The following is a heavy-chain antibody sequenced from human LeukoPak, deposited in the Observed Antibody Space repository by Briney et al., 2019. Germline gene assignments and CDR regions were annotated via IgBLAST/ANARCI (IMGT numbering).Heavy chain of an antibody. J-gene: IGHJ3*02. CDR3: ARSWKYYDFWSGYYWTDDAFDI. Sequence: SETLSLTCTVSGGSISSGGYYWSWIRQHPGKGLEWIGYIYYSGSTYYNPSLKSRVTISVDTSKNQFSLKLSSVTAADTAVYYCARSWKYYDFWSGYYWTDDAFDIWGQGTMVTVSS. CDR2: IYYSGST. CDR1: GGSISSGGYY. V-gene: IGHV4-31*03. D-gene: IGHD3-3*01.